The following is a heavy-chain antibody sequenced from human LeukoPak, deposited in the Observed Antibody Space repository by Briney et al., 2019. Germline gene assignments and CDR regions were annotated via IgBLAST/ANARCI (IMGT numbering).Heavy chain of an antibody. J-gene: IGHJ4*02. CDR3: ARQSHSITDY. V-gene: IGHV5-51*01. CDR1: GYNFTNYW. D-gene: IGHD1-14*01. CDR2: MYPGDSDT. Sequence: GEFLKISCKGSGYNFTNYWIGWVRQMSGEGLEWMGIMYPGDSDTRYSPSFQGQVTISADRSISTAYLQWSSPKASDTAMYYCARQSHSITDYWGLGTLVTVSS.